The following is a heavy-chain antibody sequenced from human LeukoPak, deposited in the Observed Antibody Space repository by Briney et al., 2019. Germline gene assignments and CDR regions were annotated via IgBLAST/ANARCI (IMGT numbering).Heavy chain of an antibody. CDR1: GGSISSSNW. Sequence: PSGTLSLTCAVSGGSISSSNWWSWVRQPPGKGLEWIGEISNSGRTNYNPSLKSRVTISVDKSKNQFSLKLTSVTAADTAVYYCAREWSGSGWQRFDYWGQGTLVTVSS. D-gene: IGHD6-19*01. V-gene: IGHV4-4*02. J-gene: IGHJ4*02. CDR2: ISNSGRT. CDR3: AREWSGSGWQRFDY.